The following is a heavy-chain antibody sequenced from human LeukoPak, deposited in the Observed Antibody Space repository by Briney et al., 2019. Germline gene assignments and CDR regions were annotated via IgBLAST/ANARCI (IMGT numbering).Heavy chain of an antibody. CDR1: GYTFTSYG. J-gene: IGHJ4*02. CDR3: ARERSFDY. Sequence: GASVKVSCKASGYTFTSYGISWVRQAPGQGLEWMGWINVGNGNTKYSQKFQGRVTITRDTSASTAYMELSSLRSEDTAVYYCARERSFDYWGQGTLVTVSS. V-gene: IGHV1-3*01. CDR2: INVGNGNT.